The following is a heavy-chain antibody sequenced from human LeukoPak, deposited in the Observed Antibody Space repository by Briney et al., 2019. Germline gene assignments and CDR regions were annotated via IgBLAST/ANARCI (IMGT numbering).Heavy chain of an antibody. J-gene: IGHJ6*02. CDR1: GFTVSSNY. Sequence: GGSLRLSCAASGFTVSSNYMSWVRQAPGKGLEWVSVIYSGGSTYYADSVKGRFTISRDNSKNTLYLQMNSLRAEDTAVYYCASVVGATPDSYYYYGMDVWGQGTTVTVSS. D-gene: IGHD1-26*01. CDR2: IYSGGST. V-gene: IGHV3-66*01. CDR3: ASVVGATPDSYYYYGMDV.